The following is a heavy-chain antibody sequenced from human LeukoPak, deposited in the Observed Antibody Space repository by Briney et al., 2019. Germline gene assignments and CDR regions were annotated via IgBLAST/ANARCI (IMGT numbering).Heavy chain of an antibody. CDR2: ISGSGGGT. CDR1: GFTFSSYA. V-gene: IGHV3-23*01. Sequence: PGGSLRLSCAASGFTFSSYAMSWVRQAPEKGLEWVSTISGSGGGTYYADSVKGRFTISRDDSKNTLYLQMNSLRAEDTAVYYCVKDLGGYRNNCFGYWGQGTLVTVSS. D-gene: IGHD3-16*01. CDR3: VKDLGGYRNNCFGY. J-gene: IGHJ4*02.